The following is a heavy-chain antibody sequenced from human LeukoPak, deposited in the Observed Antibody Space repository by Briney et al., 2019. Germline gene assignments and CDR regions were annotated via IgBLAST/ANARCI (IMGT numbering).Heavy chain of an antibody. Sequence: GGSLRLSCAASGFIFSAYGMHWVRQAPGKGLEWLAAIWYDGSSKYYADSVKGRFTISRDNSKNTLYMQMNNLRVEDTAVYFCARDNRYTGNYLDAFDIWGQGTLVTVSS. D-gene: IGHD3-16*02. CDR1: GFIFSAYG. CDR3: ARDNRYTGNYLDAFDI. V-gene: IGHV3-33*01. J-gene: IGHJ3*02. CDR2: IWYDGSSK.